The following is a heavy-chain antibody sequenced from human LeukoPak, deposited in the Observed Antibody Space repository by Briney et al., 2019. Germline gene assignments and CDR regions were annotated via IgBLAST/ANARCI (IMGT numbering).Heavy chain of an antibody. D-gene: IGHD2-8*01. V-gene: IGHV3-33*01. CDR3: ARDRGDIVLMVYDSWFDP. Sequence: GGSLRLSCATSGFTFSIYGFYWVRQAPGRGLEWVGVIWSDGSNKNYADSVKGRSTISRDTSKNTLYLQMDSLRAEDTAVYYCARDRGDIVLMVYDSWFDPWGQGTLVTVSS. CDR2: IWSDGSNK. J-gene: IGHJ5*02. CDR1: GFTFSIYG.